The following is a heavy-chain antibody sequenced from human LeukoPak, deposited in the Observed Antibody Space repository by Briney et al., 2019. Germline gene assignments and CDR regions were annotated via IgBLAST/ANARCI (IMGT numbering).Heavy chain of an antibody. D-gene: IGHD5-12*01. J-gene: IGHJ4*02. Sequence: SETLSLTCTVSGGSISSYYCSWIRQPPGKLLEWIGYIYYSGSTNYNPSLKSRVTISVDTSNNQFSLKLSSVTAADTAVYYCARQNGIVATIDYWGQGTLVTVSS. CDR1: GGSISSYY. CDR2: IYYSGST. CDR3: ARQNGIVATIDY. V-gene: IGHV4-59*08.